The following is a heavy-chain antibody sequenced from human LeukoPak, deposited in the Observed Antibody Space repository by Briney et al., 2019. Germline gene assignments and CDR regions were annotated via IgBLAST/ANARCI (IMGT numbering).Heavy chain of an antibody. CDR2: IKQDGSDK. J-gene: IGHJ4*02. Sequence: GGSLRLSCAASGFTFSNYWMSWVRQAPGKGLEWVANIKQDGSDKYYVDSVKGRFTISRDNAKNSLYLQMNSLRAEDTAVYYCARDRDPLVRCDYWGQGTLVTVSS. V-gene: IGHV3-7*01. CDR1: GFTFSNYW. D-gene: IGHD3-10*01. CDR3: ARDRDPLVRCDY.